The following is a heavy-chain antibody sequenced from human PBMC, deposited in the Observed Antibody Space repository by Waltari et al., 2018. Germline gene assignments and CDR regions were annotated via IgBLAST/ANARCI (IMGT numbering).Heavy chain of an antibody. CDR3: VGHRFGSGSYFDY. CDR2: IYIGGSS. CDR1: GFIVSSNY. J-gene: IGHJ4*02. Sequence: EVQVVESGGGLIQPGGSLRLSCAVSGFIVSSNYMRWVRQAPGKGLGWVSVIYIGGSSYDVDSVKGRFTISRDNSKNTIYLEMNSLRGEDTAVYFCVGHRFGSGSYFDYWGQGTPVTVSS. D-gene: IGHD3-10*01. V-gene: IGHV3-53*01.